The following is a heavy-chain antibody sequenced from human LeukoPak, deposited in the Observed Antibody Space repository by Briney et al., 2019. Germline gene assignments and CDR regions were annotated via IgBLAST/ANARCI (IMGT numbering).Heavy chain of an antibody. CDR3: AKDGGSTSPYYYYGMDV. CDR1: GNYW. J-gene: IGHJ6*02. Sequence: GGSLRLSCAASGNYWMHWVRQAPGKGLEWVAVISYDGSNKYYADSVKGRFTISRDNSKNTPYLQMNSLRAEDTAVYYCAKDGGSTSPYYYYGMDVWGQGTTVTVSS. CDR2: ISYDGSNK. V-gene: IGHV3-30*18. D-gene: IGHD2-2*01.